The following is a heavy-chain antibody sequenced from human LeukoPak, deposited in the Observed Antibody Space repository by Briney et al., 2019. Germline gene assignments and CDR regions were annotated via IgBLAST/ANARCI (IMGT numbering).Heavy chain of an antibody. V-gene: IGHV5-51*01. J-gene: IGHJ6*03. CDR2: IYADDSGT. Sequence: GESLKISCKASGYSFTSYWIGWVRQMPGKGLEWMGIIYADDSGTRYSPSFQGQVTISADKSISTAYLQWSSLKASDTAMYYCARLPIYCTNGVCYKFYYYYMDVWGKGTTVTVSS. CDR1: GYSFTSYW. CDR3: ARLPIYCTNGVCYKFYYYYMDV. D-gene: IGHD2-8*01.